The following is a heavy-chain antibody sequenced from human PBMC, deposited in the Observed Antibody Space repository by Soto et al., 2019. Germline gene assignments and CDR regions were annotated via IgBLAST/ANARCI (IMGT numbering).Heavy chain of an antibody. CDR2: ISWSSVTF. V-gene: IGHV3-9*01. J-gene: IGHJ4*02. Sequence: DVQLVESGGGLVQPGRSLRLSCAASGFNFDDYAMHWVRQAPGKGLEWVSGISWSSVTFDYADSVKGRFTISRDNAKNSLYLQMNSLRSEDTDFYYCAKDHDEDFGYDLDYFDYWGQGTLVTVSS. D-gene: IGHD5-12*01. CDR1: GFNFDDYA. CDR3: AKDHDEDFGYDLDYFDY.